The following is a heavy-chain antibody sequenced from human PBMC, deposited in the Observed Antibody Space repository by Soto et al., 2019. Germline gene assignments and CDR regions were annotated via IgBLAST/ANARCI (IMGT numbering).Heavy chain of an antibody. J-gene: IGHJ4*02. CDR1: GGSINTFY. CDR2: IFSSGST. Sequence: SETLSLTCTVSGGSINTFYWSWVRQPAGKGLEWIGRIFSSGSTSFNPSLESRVAMSVDTSKNHFSLNLSSVSAADMAVYYCAREGSYSAYNFAHGIQLWSFDFWGQGALVTVSS. CDR3: AREGSYSAYNFAHGIQLWSFDF. D-gene: IGHD5-12*01. V-gene: IGHV4-4*07.